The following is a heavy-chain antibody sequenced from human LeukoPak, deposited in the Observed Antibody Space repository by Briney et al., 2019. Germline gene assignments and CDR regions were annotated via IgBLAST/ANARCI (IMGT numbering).Heavy chain of an antibody. J-gene: IGHJ4*02. Sequence: PGGSLRLSCAASGFTFSSHGMHWVRQAPGKGLEWVAVISYDENNKYYADSVKGRFTISKDNAKNMVYLHMNSLRVDDTAVYYCVSFYETYWGRGTLVTVSS. D-gene: IGHD2-2*01. CDR1: GFTFSSHG. CDR2: ISYDENNK. CDR3: VSFYETY. V-gene: IGHV3-30*03.